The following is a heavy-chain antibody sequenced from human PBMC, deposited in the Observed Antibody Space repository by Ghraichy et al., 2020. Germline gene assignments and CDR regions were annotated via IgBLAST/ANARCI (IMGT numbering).Heavy chain of an antibody. J-gene: IGHJ5*02. V-gene: IGHV3-43D*03. CDR2: ISWDGGTT. Sequence: GGSLRLSCEASGFIFDDYAMHWVRQPPGKGLEWVSFISWDGGTTYYTDSVKGRFIISRDNNEKSLYLQMSSLRPEDTGLYYCAKDIVVGRYNWWSLGSWGQGTLVTVSS. CDR3: AKDIVVGRYNWWSLGS. D-gene: IGHD1-20*01. CDR1: GFIFDDYA.